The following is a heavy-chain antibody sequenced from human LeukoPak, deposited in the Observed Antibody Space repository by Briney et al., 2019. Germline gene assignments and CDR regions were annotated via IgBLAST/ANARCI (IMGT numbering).Heavy chain of an antibody. CDR3: ARGRGIAAPRDD. D-gene: IGHD6-13*01. V-gene: IGHV4-34*01. J-gene: IGHJ4*02. CDR2: INHSGNT. Sequence: SETLSLTCAVYGGSFSGYYWSWIRQPPGKGLEWIGEINHSGNTNYNPSLKSRVAISVDTSKNQFSLKLSSVTAADTAVYYCARGRGIAAPRDDWRQPTQLTVSS. CDR1: GGSFSGYY.